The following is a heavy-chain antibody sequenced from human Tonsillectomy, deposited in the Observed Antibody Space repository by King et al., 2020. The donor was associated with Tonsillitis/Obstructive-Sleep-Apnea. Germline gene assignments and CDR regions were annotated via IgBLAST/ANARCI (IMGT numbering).Heavy chain of an antibody. J-gene: IGHJ4*02. CDR2: INHSGST. CDR1: GGSFSGYY. D-gene: IGHD1-26*01. CDR3: ARATYSGSYHFDY. Sequence: HVQLQQWGAGLLKPSETLSLTCAVYGGSFSGYYWSWIRQPPGKGLEWIGEINHSGSTNYNPSLKSRVPISVDTSKNQFSLKLSSVTAADTAVYYCARATYSGSYHFDYWGQGTLVTVSS. V-gene: IGHV4-34*01.